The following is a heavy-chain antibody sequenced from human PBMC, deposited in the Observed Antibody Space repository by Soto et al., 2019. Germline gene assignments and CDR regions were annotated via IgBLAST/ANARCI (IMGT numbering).Heavy chain of an antibody. V-gene: IGHV1-18*01. CDR2: ISAYNGNT. CDR3: ARAPYDTYYYDSSGYYRPSDY. CDR1: GYTFTSYG. D-gene: IGHD3-22*01. J-gene: IGHJ4*02. Sequence: ASVKVSCKASGYTFTSYGISWVRQAPGQGLEWMGWISAYNGNTNYAQKLQGRVTMTTDTSTSTAYMELRSLRSDDTAVYYCARAPYDTYYYDSSGYYRPSDYWGQGTLVTVSS.